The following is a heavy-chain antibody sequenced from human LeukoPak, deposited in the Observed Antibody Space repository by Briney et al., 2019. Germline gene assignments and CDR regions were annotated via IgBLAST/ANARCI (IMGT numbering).Heavy chain of an antibody. V-gene: IGHV4-34*01. CDR2: IYYSGST. CDR3: ARDALTMVRGPFDY. J-gene: IGHJ4*02. D-gene: IGHD3-10*01. CDR1: GGSFSGYY. Sequence: SQTLSLTCAVYGGSFSGYYWSWIRQPPGKGLEWIGSIYYSGSTYYNPSLKSRVTISVDTSKNQFSLKLSSVTAADTAVYYCARDALTMVRGPFDYWGQGTLVTVSS.